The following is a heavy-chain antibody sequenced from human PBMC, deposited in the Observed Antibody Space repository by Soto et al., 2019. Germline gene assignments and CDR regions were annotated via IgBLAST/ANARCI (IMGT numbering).Heavy chain of an antibody. J-gene: IGHJ4*02. CDR1: GFIFSTYG. D-gene: IGHD2-8*01. CDR2: ISYDGNNK. CDR3: AKDRLVYTITTVGD. Sequence: QVQLVESGGGVVQPGGSLRLSCSASGFIFSTYGMHWVRQAPGKGLEWLSVISYDGNNKYYADSVKGGFTISRDNSRNTQRLKMDSLRTEDTAVYYCAKDRLVYTITTVGDWGQGTLVTVSS. V-gene: IGHV3-30*18.